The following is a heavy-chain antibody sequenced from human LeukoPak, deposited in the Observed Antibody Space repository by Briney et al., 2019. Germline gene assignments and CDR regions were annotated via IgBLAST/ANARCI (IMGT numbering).Heavy chain of an antibody. Sequence: GGSLTLSCAASGFTFGNYWMSWVRQAPGKGLEWVGNINRGEYERYHVDPEKGRFAISRDNAKNSVYLQMNGLRAEDTAVYYCARLFLSTTWMFDWWGQGTLVTVSS. D-gene: IGHD3-3*01. CDR2: INRGEYER. CDR1: GFTFGNYW. J-gene: IGHJ4*02. V-gene: IGHV3-7*01. CDR3: ARLFLSTTWMFDW.